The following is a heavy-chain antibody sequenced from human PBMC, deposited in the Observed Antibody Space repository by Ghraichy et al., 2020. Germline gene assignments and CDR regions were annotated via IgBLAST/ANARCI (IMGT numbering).Heavy chain of an antibody. J-gene: IGHJ4*02. CDR3: ARLGRYYYDSSGESDY. CDR1: GATFSSYA. CDR2: IIPILGIA. Sequence: SVKVSCKACGATFSSYAISWVRQSPGQGLECMGRIIPILGIANYAQKFQGRVTITADKSTSTAYMELSSLRSEDTAVYYCARLGRYYYDSSGESDYWGQGTLVTVSS. V-gene: IGHV1-69*04. D-gene: IGHD3-22*01.